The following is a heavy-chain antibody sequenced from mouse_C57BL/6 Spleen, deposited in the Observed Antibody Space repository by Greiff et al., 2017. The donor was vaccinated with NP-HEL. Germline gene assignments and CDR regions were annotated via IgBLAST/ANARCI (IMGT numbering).Heavy chain of an antibody. D-gene: IGHD2-4*01. J-gene: IGHJ3*01. Sequence: DVKLVESGGGLVKPGGSLKLSCAASGFTFSSYAMSWVRQTPEKRLEWVATISDGGSYTYYPDNVKGRFTISRDNAKNNLYLQMSHLKSEDTAMYYCARDYDYAGFAYWGQGTLVTVSA. CDR2: ISDGGSYT. CDR3: ARDYDYAGFAY. CDR1: GFTFSSYA. V-gene: IGHV5-4*03.